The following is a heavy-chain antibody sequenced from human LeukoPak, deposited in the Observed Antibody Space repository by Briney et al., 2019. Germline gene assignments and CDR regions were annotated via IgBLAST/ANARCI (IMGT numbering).Heavy chain of an antibody. CDR3: AREDGVVATGYFDY. CDR2: ISAYNGNT. CDR1: GYTFTSYG. Sequence: GASVKVSCKASGYTFTSYGISWVRQAPGQGLEWMGWISAYNGNTNYALKLQGRVTMTTDTSTSTAYMELRSLRSDDTAVYYCAREDGVVATGYFDYWGQGTLVTVSS. D-gene: IGHD2-15*01. J-gene: IGHJ4*02. V-gene: IGHV1-18*01.